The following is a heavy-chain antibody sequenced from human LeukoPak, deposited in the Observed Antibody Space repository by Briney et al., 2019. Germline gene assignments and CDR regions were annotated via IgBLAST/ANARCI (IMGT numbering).Heavy chain of an antibody. V-gene: IGHV1-18*01. J-gene: IGHJ4*02. CDR3: ARVYWTYGGNSAAMDY. Sequence: GASVKVSCKASGYTFTSYSISWVRQAPGQGLEWMGWISTYNGNTNYVQKVQDRVTMTTDTSTSTAYMELRSLRSDDTAVYYCARVYWTYGGNSAAMDYWGQGTLVTVSS. D-gene: IGHD4-23*01. CDR2: ISTYNGNT. CDR1: GYTFTSYS.